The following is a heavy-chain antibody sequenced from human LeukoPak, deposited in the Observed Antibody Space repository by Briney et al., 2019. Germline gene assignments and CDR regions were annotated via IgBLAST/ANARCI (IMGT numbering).Heavy chain of an antibody. J-gene: IGHJ4*02. Sequence: ASVKVSCKASGYTFTGYYMHWVRQAPGQGLEWMGWINPNSGGTNYAQKFQGRVTMTRDTSISTAYMELSRLRSDDTAVYYCARARMRGSGATDYWGQGTLVTVSS. CDR1: GYTFTGYY. CDR2: INPNSGGT. D-gene: IGHD1-14*01. CDR3: ARARMRGSGATDY. V-gene: IGHV1-2*02.